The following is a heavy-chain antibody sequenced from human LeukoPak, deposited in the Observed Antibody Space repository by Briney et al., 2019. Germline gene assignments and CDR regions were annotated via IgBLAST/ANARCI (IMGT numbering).Heavy chain of an antibody. Sequence: GGSLRLSCAVSGLTFNNYAMSWVRQAPGKGLEWVSAISGSGGSTYYADSVKGRFTISRGNSKNTLYLQMNSLRAEDTAVYYCAKDKDFGFDPWGQGTLVTVS. CDR3: AKDKDFGFDP. CDR2: ISGSGGST. J-gene: IGHJ5*02. CDR1: GLTFNNYA. D-gene: IGHD3/OR15-3a*01. V-gene: IGHV3-23*01.